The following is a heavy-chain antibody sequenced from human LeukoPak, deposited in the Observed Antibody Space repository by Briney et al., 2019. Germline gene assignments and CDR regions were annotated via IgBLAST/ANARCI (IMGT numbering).Heavy chain of an antibody. CDR1: GGSISSYY. J-gene: IGHJ5*02. V-gene: IGHV4-59*01. CDR3: ARTAIFGVVIPGFWFDP. Sequence: PSETLSLTCTVSGGSISSYYWSWIRQPPGKGLEWIGYIYYSGSTNYNPSLKSRVTISVDTSKNQFSLKLSSVTAADTAVYYCARTAIFGVVIPGFWFDPWGQGTLVTVSS. D-gene: IGHD3-3*01. CDR2: IYYSGST.